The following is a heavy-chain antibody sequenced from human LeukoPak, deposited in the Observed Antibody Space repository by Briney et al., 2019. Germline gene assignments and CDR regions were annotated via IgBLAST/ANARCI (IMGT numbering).Heavy chain of an antibody. CDR1: GYTFTGYY. V-gene: IGHV1-2*02. CDR3: ARPLLGCSGGSCYSDWFDP. J-gene: IGHJ5*02. D-gene: IGHD2-15*01. Sequence: GASVKVSCKASGYTFTGYYMHWVRQAPGQGLEWMGWINPNSGGTNYAQKFQGRVTMTRDTSISTAYMELSRLRSDDTAVYYCARPLLGCSGGSCYSDWFDPWGQETLVTVSS. CDR2: INPNSGGT.